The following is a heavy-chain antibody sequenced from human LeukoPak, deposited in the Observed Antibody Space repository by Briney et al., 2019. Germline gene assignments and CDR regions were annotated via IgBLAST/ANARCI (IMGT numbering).Heavy chain of an antibody. D-gene: IGHD6-19*01. V-gene: IGHV1-18*01. CDR3: ARGVQENVAWLTAFSAFDI. Sequence: ASVMVSCKTSGYTFTSYGISWVRQAPGQGLEWMGWISAYNGNTNYAQKVQGRVTMTTDTSTSTAYMELRSLRSDDTAVYYCARGVQENVAWLTAFSAFDIWGQGTMVTVSS. CDR1: GYTFTSYG. J-gene: IGHJ3*02. CDR2: ISAYNGNT.